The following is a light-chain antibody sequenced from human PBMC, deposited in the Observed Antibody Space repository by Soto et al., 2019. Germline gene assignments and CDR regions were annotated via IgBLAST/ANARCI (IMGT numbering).Light chain of an antibody. CDR3: QHRSNWPRT. CDR2: KAS. J-gene: IGKJ2*01. Sequence: DIQMTQSPSTLSASVGDRVTITCRASQSIGSWLAWYQQKPGKAPKLLIYKASSLESGVPSRFSGSGSGTEFTLTISSLQPDDFASYYCQHRSNWPRTFGQGTKLEIK. V-gene: IGKV1-5*03. CDR1: QSIGSW.